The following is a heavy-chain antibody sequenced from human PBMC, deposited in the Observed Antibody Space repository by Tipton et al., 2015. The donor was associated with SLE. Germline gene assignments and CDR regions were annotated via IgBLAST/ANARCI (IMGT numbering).Heavy chain of an antibody. Sequence: SLRLSCAASGFTFSSYAMTWVRQAPGKGLEWVSAISGSGTNTYYADSVKGRFTISRDNSKNTLFLQMNSLRAEDTAVFYCARAQSVAVAGAGGYWGQGTLVTVSS. CDR3: ARAQSVAVAGAGGY. V-gene: IGHV3-23*01. D-gene: IGHD6-19*01. J-gene: IGHJ4*02. CDR1: GFTFSSYA. CDR2: ISGSGTNT.